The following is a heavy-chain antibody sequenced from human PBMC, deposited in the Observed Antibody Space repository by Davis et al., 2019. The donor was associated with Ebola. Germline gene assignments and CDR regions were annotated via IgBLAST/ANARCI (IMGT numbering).Heavy chain of an antibody. CDR1: GYTLTELS. CDR2: FDPEDGEA. V-gene: IGHV1-24*01. J-gene: IGHJ4*02. CDR3: TIGGTTGGFDY. Sequence: ASVKVSCKVSGYTLTELSMHWVRQAPGKGLEWMGSFDPEDGEAIYAQKFQDRVIVTEDTSTDKAYMELSSLRSDDTAVYYCTIGGTTGGFDYWGQGTLVTVSS. D-gene: IGHD3-16*01.